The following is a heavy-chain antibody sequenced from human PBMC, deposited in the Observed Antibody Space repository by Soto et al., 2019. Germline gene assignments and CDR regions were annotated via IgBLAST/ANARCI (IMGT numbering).Heavy chain of an antibody. Sequence: AAVKVSCKASGGTYSSYAISWVRQAPSQGHEWMGGIIPIFGTANYAQKFQGRVTITADESTSTAYMELSSLRSEDTAVYYCASNPTDICGSGSYNKYYYYGMDVWG. CDR2: IIPIFGTA. CDR1: GGTYSSYA. V-gene: IGHV1-69*13. D-gene: IGHD3-10*01. CDR3: ASNPTDICGSGSYNKYYYYGMDV. J-gene: IGHJ6*02.